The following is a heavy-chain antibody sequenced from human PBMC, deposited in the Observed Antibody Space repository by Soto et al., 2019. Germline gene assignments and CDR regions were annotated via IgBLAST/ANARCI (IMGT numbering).Heavy chain of an antibody. CDR2: IRSKAYGGTT. CDR1: GLTFGDYA. CDR3: TRNTYCGGDCYEPDAFDI. J-gene: IGHJ3*02. V-gene: IGHV3-49*04. D-gene: IGHD2-21*02. Sequence: SLILSWTACGLTFGDYAMSWVRQAPGKGLEGVGFIRSKAYGGTTEYAASVKGRFTISRDDSKSIAYLQMNSLKTEDTAVYYCTRNTYCGGDCYEPDAFDIWGQGTMVTVSS.